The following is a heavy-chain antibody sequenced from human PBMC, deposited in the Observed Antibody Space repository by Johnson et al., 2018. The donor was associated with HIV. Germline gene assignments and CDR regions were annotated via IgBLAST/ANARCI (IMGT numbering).Heavy chain of an antibody. V-gene: IGHV3-30*04. D-gene: IGHD3-22*01. J-gene: IGHJ3*02. CDR2: ITKDGMKE. CDR3: AREGYSYDSSGYYSPFDI. CDR1: GFTFSSYA. Sequence: QVQLVESGGGVVQPGRSLRLSCAVSGFTFSSYAMHWVRQAPGKGLEWVAFITKDGMKEYYEDSVKGRFTISRDNSKITLYLQMNSLRAEDTAVYYCAREGYSYDSSGYYSPFDIWGQGTMVTVSS.